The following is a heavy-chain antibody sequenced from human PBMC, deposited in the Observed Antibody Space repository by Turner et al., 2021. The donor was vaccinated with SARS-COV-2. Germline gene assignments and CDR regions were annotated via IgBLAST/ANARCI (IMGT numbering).Heavy chain of an antibody. D-gene: IGHD5-12*01. CDR1: GYTLTELS. J-gene: IGHJ3*02. CDR2: FDPEYGET. Sequence: QVQLVQSGAEVKKPGASVKVSCKVSGYTLTELSMHWVRQAPGKGLEWMGGFDPEYGETIYAQKFQGRVTMTEDTSADTADMELSSPRSEDTAVYYCATCRDGYNWGAFHIWGQGTMVTVSS. CDR3: ATCRDGYNWGAFHI. V-gene: IGHV1-24*01.